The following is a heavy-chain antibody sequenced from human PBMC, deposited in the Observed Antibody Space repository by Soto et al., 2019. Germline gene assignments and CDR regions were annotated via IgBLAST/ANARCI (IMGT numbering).Heavy chain of an antibody. V-gene: IGHV1-18*01. CDR3: ARSNIVVVPAAHDYFDY. CDR2: ISAYNGNT. Sequence: EASVKVSCKASGYTFTSYGISWVRQAPGQGLEWMGWISAYNGNTNYAQKLQGRVTMTTDTSTSTAYMELRSLRSDDTAVYYCARSNIVVVPAAHDYFDYWGQGTLVTVSS. J-gene: IGHJ4*02. CDR1: GYTFTSYG. D-gene: IGHD2-2*01.